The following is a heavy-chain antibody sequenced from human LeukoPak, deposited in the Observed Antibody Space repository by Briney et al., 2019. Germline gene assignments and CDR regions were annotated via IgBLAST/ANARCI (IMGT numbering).Heavy chain of an antibody. J-gene: IGHJ6*03. V-gene: IGHV4-39*07. CDR2: IFYSGST. CDR1: SGSIITGEYF. Sequence: SETLSLTCSVSSGSIITGEYFWGWIRQPPGKGLEWIGHIFYSGSTYYNPSLQSRVTMSVDTSKNQFFLKLTSVTAADTAVYYCARVPYSTRLYYMDVWGKGTTVTVSS. D-gene: IGHD2/OR15-2a*01. CDR3: ARVPYSTRLYYMDV.